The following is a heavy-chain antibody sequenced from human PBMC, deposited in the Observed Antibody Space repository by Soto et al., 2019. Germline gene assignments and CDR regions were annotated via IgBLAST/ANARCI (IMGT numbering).Heavy chain of an antibody. J-gene: IGHJ6*02. Sequence: QVQLQESGPGLVKPSQTLSLTCTVSGGSISSGDYYWSWIGQPPGKGLEWIGYIYYSGSTYYNPSRKSRVTMSADTSKNQFSLKLSSVTAADTAVYYCARARVGCRSCHWGMDVWGQGTTVTVSS. D-gene: IGHD2-15*01. CDR1: GGSISSGDYY. CDR2: IYYSGST. CDR3: ARARVGCRSCHWGMDV. V-gene: IGHV4-30-4*01.